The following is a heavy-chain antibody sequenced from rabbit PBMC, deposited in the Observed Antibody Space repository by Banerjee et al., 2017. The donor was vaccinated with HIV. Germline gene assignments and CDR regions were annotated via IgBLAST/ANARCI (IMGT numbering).Heavy chain of an antibody. CDR3: ARSGDSGGHNL. Sequence: QQQLVESGGGLVQPGGSLKLSCKASGFDFSRYGVSWVRQAPGKGLEWIGIIYAGKSTTDYATWVNGRFTISKTSSTTVTLQMTSLTAADTATYFCARSGDSGGHNLWGPGTLVTVS. J-gene: IGHJ4*01. D-gene: IGHD1-1*01. CDR1: GFDFSRYG. V-gene: IGHV1S39*01. CDR2: IYAGKSTT.